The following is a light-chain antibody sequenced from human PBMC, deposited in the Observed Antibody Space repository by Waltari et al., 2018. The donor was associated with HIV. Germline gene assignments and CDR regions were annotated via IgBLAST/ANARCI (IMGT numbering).Light chain of an antibody. CDR1: SRDVGGYNY. CDR3: CSYAGSSTYV. Sequence: QSALTQPASVSGSPGQSITIPCTRTSRDVGGYNYFSWYQQHPGKAPKLMIYDVSKRPSGVSNRFSGSKSGNTASLTISGLQAEDEADYYCCSYAGSSTYVFGTGTKVTVL. CDR2: DVS. V-gene: IGLV2-23*02. J-gene: IGLJ1*01.